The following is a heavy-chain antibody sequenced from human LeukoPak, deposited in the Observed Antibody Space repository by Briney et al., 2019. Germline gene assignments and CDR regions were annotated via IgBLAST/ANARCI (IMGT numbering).Heavy chain of an antibody. CDR3: ATHTFYSSGGMEGMDV. Sequence: GESLKISCKGSGYSFTSYWIGWVRQMPGKGLEWMGIIYPGDSDTRYSPSFEGQVTTSSDKSISTAYLQWRSIKASDTAMYYCATHTFYSSGGMEGMDVWGQGTTVTVSS. CDR1: GYSFTSYW. V-gene: IGHV5-51*01. J-gene: IGHJ6*01. D-gene: IGHD6-19*01. CDR2: IYPGDSDT.